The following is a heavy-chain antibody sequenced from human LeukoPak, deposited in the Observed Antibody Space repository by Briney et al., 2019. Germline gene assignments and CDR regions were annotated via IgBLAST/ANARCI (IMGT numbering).Heavy chain of an antibody. J-gene: IGHJ3*02. CDR2: IYTSGST. V-gene: IGHV4-4*07. Sequence: SETLSLTCTVSDGSISSSYWSWFRQSAGKGLEWIGRIYTSGSTNYDPSLKSRVTMSVDTSKNQFSLRLSSVTAADTAVHYCARGPGRSTSEAFDIWGQGTMVTASS. CDR3: ARGPGRSTSEAFDI. CDR1: DGSISSSY.